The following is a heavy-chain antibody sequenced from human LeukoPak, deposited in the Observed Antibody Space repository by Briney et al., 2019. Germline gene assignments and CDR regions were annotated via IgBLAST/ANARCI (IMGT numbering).Heavy chain of an antibody. Sequence: PGGSLRLSCAASGFTFSSYDMHWVRQAPGKGLERVTVISYDGSNKYYGDSVKGRFTISRDNSKNTLYLKMNSLRAEDTAVYYCAKEGSKGDFDYWGQGTLVNVSS. CDR3: AKEGSKGDFDY. J-gene: IGHJ4*02. V-gene: IGHV3-30*18. CDR2: ISYDGSNK. CDR1: GFTFSSYD. D-gene: IGHD1-26*01.